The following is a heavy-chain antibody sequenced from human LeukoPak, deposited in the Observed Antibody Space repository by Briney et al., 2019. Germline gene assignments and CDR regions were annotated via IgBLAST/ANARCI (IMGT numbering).Heavy chain of an antibody. D-gene: IGHD1-26*01. CDR2: ISYDGSNK. CDR3: ASLIVGATRQDY. CDR1: GFTFSSYA. J-gene: IGHJ4*02. V-gene: IGHV3-30*04. Sequence: GRSLRLSCAASGFTFSSYAMHWVRQAPGKGLEWVAVISYDGSNKYYADSVKGRFTISRDNSKNTLYLQMNSLRAGDTAVYYCASLIVGATRQDYWGQGTLVTVSS.